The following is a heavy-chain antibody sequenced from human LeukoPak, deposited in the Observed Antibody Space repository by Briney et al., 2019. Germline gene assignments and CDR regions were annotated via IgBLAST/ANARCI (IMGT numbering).Heavy chain of an antibody. CDR3: AREGGNSYGSWYYDL. J-gene: IGHJ2*01. Sequence: PSETLSPTCTVSGDSLSRLYWSWIRQPAGKGLEWIGRIYSSGNTNYNPILQSRVTMSVDTSKNQFSLKLTPVTAADTAVYYCAREGGNSYGSWYYDLWGRGTQITVSS. V-gene: IGHV4-4*07. CDR2: IYSSGNT. CDR1: GDSLSRLY. D-gene: IGHD5-18*01.